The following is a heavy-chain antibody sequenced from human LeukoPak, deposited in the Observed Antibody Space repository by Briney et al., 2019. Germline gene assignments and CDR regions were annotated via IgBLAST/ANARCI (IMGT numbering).Heavy chain of an antibody. J-gene: IGHJ3*02. D-gene: IGHD5-12*01. CDR3: ARGALVATSDGAFDI. V-gene: IGHV3-13*01. Sequence: GGSLRLSCAASGFTFSSYSMNWVRQATGKGLEWVSAIGSAGDTYYPGSVKGRFTISRENAKNSLYLQMNSLRAGDTAVYYCARGALVATSDGAFDIWGQGTMVTVSP. CDR2: IGSAGDT. CDR1: GFTFSSYS.